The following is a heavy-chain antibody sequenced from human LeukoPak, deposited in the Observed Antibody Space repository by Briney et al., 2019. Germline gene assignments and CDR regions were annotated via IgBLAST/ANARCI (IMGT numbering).Heavy chain of an antibody. CDR3: ARGLGLRFLEWFGNWFDP. D-gene: IGHD3-3*01. Sequence: SETLSLTCAVYGGSFSGYYWSWIRQPPGKGLEWIGEINHSGSTNYNPSLKSRVTISVDTSKNQFSLKLSSVTAADTAVYYCARGLGLRFLEWFGNWFDPWGQGTLVTVSS. CDR2: INHSGST. CDR1: GGSFSGYY. J-gene: IGHJ5*02. V-gene: IGHV4-34*01.